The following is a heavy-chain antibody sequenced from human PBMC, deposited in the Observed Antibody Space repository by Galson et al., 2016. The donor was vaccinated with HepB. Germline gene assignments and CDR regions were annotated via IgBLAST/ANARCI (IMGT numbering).Heavy chain of an antibody. CDR2: ISGSGGST. Sequence: SLRLSCAASGFTFSSYAMNWVRQAPGKELMWVSSISGSGGSTYYPVSVKGRFTISRDNSKNTLYVQMNSLRDEDTALYYCAKDSSAYYYVSFDYYAMDVWGQGTTVTVSS. CDR1: GFTFSSYA. J-gene: IGHJ6*02. CDR3: AKDSSAYYYVSFDYYAMDV. V-gene: IGHV3-23*01. D-gene: IGHD3-22*01.